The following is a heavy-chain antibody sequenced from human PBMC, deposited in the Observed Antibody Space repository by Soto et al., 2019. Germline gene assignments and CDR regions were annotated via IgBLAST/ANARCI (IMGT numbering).Heavy chain of an antibody. D-gene: IGHD3-10*01. CDR1: GFTFTSYW. Sequence: EVQVVESGGASVQPGVSLSLSCAASGFTFTSYWIHGVRQAPGKGLRWMARIKGDWTTSSYADSVKGRFTISRDNAKNTVYRKMNSLRGEDTAVYYCARGAFGSYYVDYWGQGTLVPVSS. V-gene: IGHV3-74*01. CDR2: IKGDWTTS. J-gene: IGHJ4*02. CDR3: ARGAFGSYYVDY.